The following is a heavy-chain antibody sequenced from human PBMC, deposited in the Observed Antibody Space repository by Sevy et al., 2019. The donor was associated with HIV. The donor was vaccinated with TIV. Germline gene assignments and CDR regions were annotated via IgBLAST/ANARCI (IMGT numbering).Heavy chain of an antibody. Sequence: GGSLILSCAASGFTLSSNAMSWVRQAPGKGLEWVSSISSTGGSTYHADSVRGRFSISRDNSKNTLYLHMNSLRAEDTAVYYCAKDPNGDTAMAYYFDYWGQGTLVTVS. CDR2: ISSTGGST. D-gene: IGHD5-18*01. V-gene: IGHV3-23*01. CDR3: AKDPNGDTAMAYYFDY. CDR1: GFTLSSNA. J-gene: IGHJ4*02.